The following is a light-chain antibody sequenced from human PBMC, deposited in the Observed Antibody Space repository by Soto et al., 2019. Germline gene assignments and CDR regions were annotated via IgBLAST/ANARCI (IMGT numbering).Light chain of an antibody. CDR2: AAS. CDR1: QSISSY. V-gene: IGKV1-39*01. CDR3: QQSYSTPPVT. J-gene: IGKJ4*01. Sequence: DIQMTQSPSSLSASVGDGVTITCRASQSISSYLNWYQQKPEKAPKLLISAASTLESGVPSRFRGRGSGTDFTRKISSLQPEEFAIYYCQQSYSTPPVTFGGGTKVEIK.